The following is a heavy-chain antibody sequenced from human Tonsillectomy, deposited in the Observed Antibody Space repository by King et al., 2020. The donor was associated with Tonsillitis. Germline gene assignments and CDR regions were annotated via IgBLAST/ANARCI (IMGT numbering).Heavy chain of an antibody. CDR1: GFTFSSYE. CDR3: ARVLHLWIGELSYYFDY. J-gene: IGHJ4*02. Sequence: VQLVESGGGLVQPGGSLRLSCAASGFTFSSYEMNWVRQAPGKGLEWGSYISSSGSTIYYADSVKGRFTISRDNAKNSLYLQMNSLRAEDTAVYYCARVLHLWIGELSYYFDYWGQGTLVTVSS. CDR2: ISSSGSTI. D-gene: IGHD3-10*01. V-gene: IGHV3-48*03.